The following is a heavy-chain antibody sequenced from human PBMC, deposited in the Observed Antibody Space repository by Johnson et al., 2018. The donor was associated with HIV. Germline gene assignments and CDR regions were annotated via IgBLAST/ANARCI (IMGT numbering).Heavy chain of an antibody. V-gene: IGHV3-30*04. Sequence: QLVESGGGVVQPGRSLRLSCAASGFSFSNYAIEWVRQAPGKGLEWVALISYDGSDTYYADSVQGRFTISRDNSKNTLFLHMISLRAEDTAVYYCARALLDCSSGNCYSHDAFGIVCQGTMVTVSS. CDR3: ARALLDCSSGNCYSHDAFGI. CDR1: GFSFSNYA. CDR2: ISYDGSDT. J-gene: IGHJ3*02. D-gene: IGHD2-15*01.